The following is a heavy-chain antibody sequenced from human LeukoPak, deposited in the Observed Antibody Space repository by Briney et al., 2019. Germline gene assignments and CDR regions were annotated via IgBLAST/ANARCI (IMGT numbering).Heavy chain of an antibody. J-gene: IGHJ5*02. CDR1: GSSISSYY. CDR3: ARDIAAAGTSWFDP. D-gene: IGHD6-13*01. V-gene: IGHV4-59*01. CDR2: IYYSGST. Sequence: SETLSLTCTVSGSSISSYYWSWIRQPPGKGLEWIGYIYYSGSTNYNPSLKSRVTISVDTSKNQFSLKLSSVTAADTAVYYCARDIAAAGTSWFDPWGQGTLVTVSS.